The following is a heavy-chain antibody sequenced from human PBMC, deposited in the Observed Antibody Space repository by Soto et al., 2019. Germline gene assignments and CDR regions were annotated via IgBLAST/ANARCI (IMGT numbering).Heavy chain of an antibody. J-gene: IGHJ3*02. CDR1: GFTFSSYW. CDR2: IKQEGSEK. CDR3: ARVISGAAFDI. Sequence: GGSLRLSCAASGFTFSSYWMSWVRQAPGKGLEWVANIKQEGSEKYYVDSVKGRFTISRDNAKNSLYLQMNSLRAEDTAVYYCARVISGAAFDIWGQGTMVTVSS. D-gene: IGHD2-15*01. V-gene: IGHV3-7*01.